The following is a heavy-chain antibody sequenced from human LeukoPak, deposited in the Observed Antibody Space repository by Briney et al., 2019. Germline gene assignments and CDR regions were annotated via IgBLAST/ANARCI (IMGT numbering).Heavy chain of an antibody. CDR3: ARGLVVGGTGVWAFDI. Sequence: GGSLRLSCAASGFTFSGHAMHWVRQAPGKGLEWVAVISYDGSNKYYADSVKGRFTISRDNSKNTLYLQMNSLRAEDTTLYYCARGLVVGGTGVWAFDIWGQGTMVTVSS. D-gene: IGHD1-26*01. V-gene: IGHV3-30-3*01. CDR1: GFTFSGHA. CDR2: ISYDGSNK. J-gene: IGHJ3*02.